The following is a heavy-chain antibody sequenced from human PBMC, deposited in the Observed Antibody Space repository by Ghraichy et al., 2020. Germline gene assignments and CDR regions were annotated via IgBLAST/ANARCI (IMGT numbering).Heavy chain of an antibody. V-gene: IGHV4-34*01. D-gene: IGHD6-19*01. CDR1: GASFSGYY. Sequence: SKTLSLTCGVYGASFSGYYWTWIRQPPGKGLEWIGEIDHSGSTNYNPSLKSRVTISVDMSSKQFSLKLTSVTAADTAVYYCASEQWLGRWGQFFYAMDAWGLGTTVTVSS. CDR3: ASEQWLGRWGQFFYAMDA. J-gene: IGHJ6*02. CDR2: IDHSGST.